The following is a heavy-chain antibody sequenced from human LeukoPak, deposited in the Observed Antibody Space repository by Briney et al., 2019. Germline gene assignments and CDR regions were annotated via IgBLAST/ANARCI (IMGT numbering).Heavy chain of an antibody. CDR2: INHSGST. D-gene: IGHD3-10*01. Sequence: PSETLSLTCAVYGGSFSGYYWSWIRQPPGKGLEWIGEINHSGSTNYNPSLKSRVTISVDTSKNQFSLKLSSVTAADTAVYYCARAPYYYGLGSYYLIWGQGTLVTVSS. CDR1: GGSFSGYY. J-gene: IGHJ4*02. CDR3: ARAPYYYGLGSYYLI. V-gene: IGHV4-34*01.